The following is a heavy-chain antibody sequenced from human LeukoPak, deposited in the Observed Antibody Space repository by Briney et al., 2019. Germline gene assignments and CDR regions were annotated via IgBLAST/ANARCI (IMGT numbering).Heavy chain of an antibody. Sequence: GGSLRLSCAASGFTFSSYAMTWVRQAPGKGLEWVGRIKSKTDGGTTDYAAPVKGRFTISRDDSKNTLYLQMNSLKTEDTAVYYCTTPFGTTVTRDDYWGQGTLVTVSS. CDR2: IKSKTDGGTT. D-gene: IGHD4-17*01. CDR3: TTPFGTTVTRDDY. CDR1: GFTFSSYA. V-gene: IGHV3-15*01. J-gene: IGHJ4*02.